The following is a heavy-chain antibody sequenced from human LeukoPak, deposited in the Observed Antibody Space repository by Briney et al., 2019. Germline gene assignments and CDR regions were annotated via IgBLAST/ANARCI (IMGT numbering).Heavy chain of an antibody. CDR1: GFTFSSYG. D-gene: IGHD1-1*01. CDR3: AKDGSDGWWPTGCFH. J-gene: IGHJ4*02. CDR2: ISYDGSNK. V-gene: IGHV3-30*18. Sequence: GGSLRLSCAASGFTFSSYGMHWVRQAPGKGLEWVAVISYDGSNKYYADSVKGRFTISRDNSKNTLYLQMNSLRAEDTAVYYCAKDGSDGWWPTGCFHWGQGTLVTVSS.